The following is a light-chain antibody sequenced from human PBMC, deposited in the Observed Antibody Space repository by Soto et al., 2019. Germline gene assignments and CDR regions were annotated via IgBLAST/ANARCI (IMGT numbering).Light chain of an antibody. J-gene: IGLJ2*01. Sequence: QSALTQPRSVSGSPGQSVTISCTGTSSDVGGYNYVSWYQQHPPKAPKLIIYDVRKRPSGVPDRFSGSKSGNTASLTISGVQAEDEADYYCSSYAGSYPVIFGGGTKLTVL. V-gene: IGLV2-11*01. CDR1: SSDVGGYNY. CDR2: DVR. CDR3: SSYAGSYPVI.